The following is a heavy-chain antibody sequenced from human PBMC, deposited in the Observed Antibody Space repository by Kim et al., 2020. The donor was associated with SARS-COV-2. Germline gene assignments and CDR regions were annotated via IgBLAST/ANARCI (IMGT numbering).Heavy chain of an antibody. J-gene: IGHJ4*02. CDR1: GYTFTSYA. CDR3: ARDLSIAAAGTFDY. V-gene: IGHV1-3*01. CDR2: INAGNGNT. D-gene: IGHD6-13*01. Sequence: ASVKVSCKASGYTFTSYAMHWVRQAPGQRLEWMGWINAGNGNTKYSQKFQGRVTITRDTSASTAYMELSSLRSEDTAVYYCARDLSIAAAGTFDYWGQGTLVTVSS.